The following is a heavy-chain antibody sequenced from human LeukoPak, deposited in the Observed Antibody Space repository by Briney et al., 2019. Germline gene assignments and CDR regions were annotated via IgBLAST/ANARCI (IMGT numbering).Heavy chain of an antibody. J-gene: IGHJ5*02. CDR3: ARDRALKWFDP. CDR1: GGSMSSYH. V-gene: IGHV4-59*01. CDR2: IYYSGST. Sequence: SETLSLTCTVSGGSMSSYHWSWIQQPPGKGLEWIGYIYYSGSTNYNPSLKSRVTISVDTSKNQFSLKLSSVTAADTAVYYCARDRALKWFDPWGQGTLVTVSS.